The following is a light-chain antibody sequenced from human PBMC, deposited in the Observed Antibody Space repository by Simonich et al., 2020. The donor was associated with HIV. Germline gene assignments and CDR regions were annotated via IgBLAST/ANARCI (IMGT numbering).Light chain of an antibody. CDR2: KAS. Sequence: DIQMTQSPSTLSASVGDRVTITCLASQSISSWLAWYQQKPGKAPKLLIYKASSLQSGVPSRFSGSGSGTEFTLTISSLQPDDFATYYCQQYNSYSQMFGQGTKVEIK. CDR3: QQYNSYSQM. J-gene: IGKJ1*01. CDR1: QSISSW. V-gene: IGKV1-5*03.